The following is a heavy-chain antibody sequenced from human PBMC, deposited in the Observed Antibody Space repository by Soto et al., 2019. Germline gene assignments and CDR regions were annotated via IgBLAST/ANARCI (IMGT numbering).Heavy chain of an antibody. D-gene: IGHD5-18*01. Sequence: SETLSLTCSVSGGSLSNANYFWSWIRQHPGKGLEWIGYIYYTGSTFYNPTLKSRLTISVDTSKSQFSLDLSSVTAADTAIYYCARVYILSCGGYSCPGWFDPWGQGTLVTVS. CDR3: ARVYILSCGGYSCPGWFDP. J-gene: IGHJ5*02. CDR2: IYYTGST. CDR1: GGSLSNANYF. V-gene: IGHV4-31*03.